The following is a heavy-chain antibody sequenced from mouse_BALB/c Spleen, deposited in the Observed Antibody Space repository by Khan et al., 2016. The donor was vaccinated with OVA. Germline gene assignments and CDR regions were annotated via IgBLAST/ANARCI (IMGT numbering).Heavy chain of an antibody. Sequence: QVQLKQSGAELVRPGTSVKVSCKASGYAFTDYLIEWVKQRPGQGLEWIGVINPGSDNTNYNEKFKGKATLTADKSSNTAYMQLSSLTEDDSAASFCASGGDGTLAYWGQGTPVTVSA. J-gene: IGHJ3*01. CDR3: ASGGDGTLAY. D-gene: IGHD2-3*01. CDR1: GYAFTDYL. CDR2: INPGSDNT. V-gene: IGHV1-54*01.